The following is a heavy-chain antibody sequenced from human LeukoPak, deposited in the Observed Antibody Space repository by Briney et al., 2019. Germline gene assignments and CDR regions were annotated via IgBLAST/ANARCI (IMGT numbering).Heavy chain of an antibody. Sequence: PGRSLRLSCAASGFTFSSYAMHWVRQAPGKGLEWVAVISYDGSNKYYADSVKGRFTISRDNSKNTLYLQMNSLRAEDTAVYYCARDPTRGGYSGYVGCYFDYWGQGTLVTVSS. D-gene: IGHD5-12*01. J-gene: IGHJ4*02. V-gene: IGHV3-30-3*01. CDR3: ARDPTRGGYSGYVGCYFDY. CDR1: GFTFSSYA. CDR2: ISYDGSNK.